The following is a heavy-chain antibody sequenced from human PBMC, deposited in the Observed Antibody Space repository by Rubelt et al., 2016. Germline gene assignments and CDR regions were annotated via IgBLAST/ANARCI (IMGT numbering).Heavy chain of an antibody. CDR3: ARRDGYGDY. Sequence: QVQLVQSGAEVKKPGASVKVSCKASGYTFTSYGISWVRQAPGQGLEWMGWISAYNGNTNYAQKLQGRINTTTETTNGRAVMGLGGLRADDTAVYYCARRDGYGDYWGQGTLVTVSS. CDR2: ISAYNGNT. J-gene: IGHJ4*02. D-gene: IGHD5-24*01. CDR1: GYTFTSYG. V-gene: IGHV1-18*01.